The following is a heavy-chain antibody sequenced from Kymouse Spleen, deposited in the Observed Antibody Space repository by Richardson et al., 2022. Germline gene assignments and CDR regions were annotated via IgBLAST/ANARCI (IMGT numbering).Heavy chain of an antibody. D-gene: IGHD3-10*01. J-gene: IGHJ6*02. CDR1: GFTFSSYD. Sequence: EVQLVESGGGLVQPGGSLRLSCAASGFTFSSYDMHWVRQATGKGLEWVSAIGTAGDTYYPGSVKGRFTISRENAKNSLYLQMNSLRAGDTAVYYCARGRAITMVRGAPDVWGQGTTVTVSS. CDR3: ARGRAITMVRGAPDV. CDR2: IGTAGDT. V-gene: IGHV3-13*01.